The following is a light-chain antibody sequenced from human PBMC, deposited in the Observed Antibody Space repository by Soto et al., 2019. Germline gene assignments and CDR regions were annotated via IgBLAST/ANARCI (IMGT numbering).Light chain of an antibody. V-gene: IGKV3-15*01. CDR2: GAS. J-gene: IGKJ2*01. CDR3: QEYDRWPLT. Sequence: EIAMTQSPATLSVSPGERATLSCRASVNVGTFLAWYQQKPGQAPRLLIYGASNRATGVPARFSGSGSGTAVTLTISSLQAEDFAVYYCQEYDRWPLTFGQGTVLEIK. CDR1: VNVGTF.